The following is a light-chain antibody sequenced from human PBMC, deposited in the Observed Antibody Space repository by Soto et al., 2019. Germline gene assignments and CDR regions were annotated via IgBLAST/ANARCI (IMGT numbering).Light chain of an antibody. CDR3: LQYNSYPWT. Sequence: DIQMTQSPSTLSASVGDRVTITCRASQSISSWLSWYQQEPGKPPKLLIYKASSLESGVPSRFGGSGSGTEFTLKISSLQPDDFATYYCLQYNSYPWTVGQGTKVDIK. V-gene: IGKV1-5*03. CDR2: KAS. CDR1: QSISSW. J-gene: IGKJ1*01.